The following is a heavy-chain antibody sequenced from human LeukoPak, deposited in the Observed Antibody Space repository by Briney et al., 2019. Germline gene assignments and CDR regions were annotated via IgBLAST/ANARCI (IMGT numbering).Heavy chain of an antibody. J-gene: IGHJ5*02. Sequence: SVKVSCKASGGTFSSYTISWVRQAPGQGLEWMGRIIPILGIANYAQKFQGRVTLTADKSTSTAYMELSSLRSEDTAVYYCARALWYMTTVTYNWFDPWGQGTLVTVSS. V-gene: IGHV1-69*02. CDR3: ARALWYMTTVTYNWFDP. D-gene: IGHD4-11*01. CDR2: IIPILGIA. CDR1: GGTFSSYT.